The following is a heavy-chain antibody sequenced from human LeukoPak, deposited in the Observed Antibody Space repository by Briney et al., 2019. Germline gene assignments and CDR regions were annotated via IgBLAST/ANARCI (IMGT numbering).Heavy chain of an antibody. V-gene: IGHV3-9*01. Sequence: GRSLRLSCIASGFNFNDYGMHWVRQAPGKGLEWVSGISWNSGSVAYADSVKGRFTISRDNAKTSLYLQMNSLRAEDTAFYYCAGSPSGLVGATTDYWGQGTLVTVSS. J-gene: IGHJ4*02. CDR2: ISWNSGSV. CDR1: GFNFNDYG. D-gene: IGHD1-26*01. CDR3: AGSPSGLVGATTDY.